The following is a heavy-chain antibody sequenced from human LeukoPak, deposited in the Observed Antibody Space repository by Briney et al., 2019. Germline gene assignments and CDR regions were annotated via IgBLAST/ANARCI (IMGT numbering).Heavy chain of an antibody. Sequence: SETLSLTCTVSGGSISSGSYYWSWIRQPAGEGLEWIGRVYTSGSTNYNPSLKSRVTISVDTSKNQFSLKLSSVTAADTAVYYCAREKTYYDFWSGYYNPLDYWGQGTLVTVSS. CDR3: AREKTYYDFWSGYYNPLDY. V-gene: IGHV4-61*02. D-gene: IGHD3-3*01. J-gene: IGHJ4*02. CDR1: GGSISSGSYY. CDR2: VYTSGST.